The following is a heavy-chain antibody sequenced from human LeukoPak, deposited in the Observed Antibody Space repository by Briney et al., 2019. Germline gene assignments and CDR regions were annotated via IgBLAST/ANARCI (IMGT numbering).Heavy chain of an antibody. V-gene: IGHV4-34*01. Sequence: PSETLSLTCAVYGGSFSGYYWSWIRQPPGKGLEWIGEINHSGSTNYNPSLKSRVTISVDTSKNQFSLKLSSVTAADTAVYYCARAARTLGYYYGMDVWGQGTTVTVSS. CDR3: ARAARTLGYYYGMDV. CDR1: GGSFSGYY. CDR2: INHSGST. D-gene: IGHD6-6*01. J-gene: IGHJ6*02.